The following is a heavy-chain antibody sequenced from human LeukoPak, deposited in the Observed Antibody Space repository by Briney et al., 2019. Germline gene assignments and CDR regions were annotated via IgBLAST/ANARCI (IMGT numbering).Heavy chain of an antibody. J-gene: IGHJ5*02. CDR2: IIPIFGTA. CDR3: ARHYGGDVDWFDP. Sequence: GASVKVSCKASGGTFSSYAISWVRQAPGQGLEWMGGIIPIFGTANYAQRFQGRVTITADKSTSTAYMELSSLRSEDTAVYYCARHYGGDVDWFDPWGQGTLVTVSS. V-gene: IGHV1-69*06. D-gene: IGHD4-23*01. CDR1: GGTFSSYA.